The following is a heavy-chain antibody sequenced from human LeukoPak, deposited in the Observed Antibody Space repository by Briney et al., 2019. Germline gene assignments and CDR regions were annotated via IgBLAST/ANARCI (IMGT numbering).Heavy chain of an antibody. CDR2: ISGSGGST. Sequence: GGSLRPSGAASGFTFSSYAMSWVRQAPGKGLEWVSAISGSGGSTYYADSVKGRFTISRDNSKNTLYLQMNSLRAEDTAVYYCAKGNYYYDSSGHPGGDYWGQGTLVTVSS. D-gene: IGHD3-22*01. J-gene: IGHJ4*02. CDR3: AKGNYYYDSSGHPGGDY. CDR1: GFTFSSYA. V-gene: IGHV3-23*01.